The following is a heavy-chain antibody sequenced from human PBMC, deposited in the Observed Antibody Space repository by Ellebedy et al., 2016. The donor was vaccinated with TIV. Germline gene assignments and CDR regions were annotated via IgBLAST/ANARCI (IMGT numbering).Heavy chain of an antibody. CDR2: IRTDGSDT. CDR3: ARDEVLGSGSSMD. Sequence: PGGSLRLSCVASGFSFSNYWMHWVRQAPGKGLLWVSRIRTDGSDTSYADSVQGRFTSTRDNAKNTVYLQMNSLRAEETAVYYCARDEVLGSGSSMDWGQGTLVTVSP. CDR1: GFSFSNYW. D-gene: IGHD3-10*01. J-gene: IGHJ4*02. V-gene: IGHV3-74*01.